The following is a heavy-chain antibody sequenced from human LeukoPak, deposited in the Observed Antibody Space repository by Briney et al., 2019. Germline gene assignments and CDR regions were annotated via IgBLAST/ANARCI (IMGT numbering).Heavy chain of an antibody. V-gene: IGHV4-39*01. Sequence: SETLSLTCTVSGGSIRSSYYYWGWIRQPPGKGLEWIGSIYDSGSTYYNPSLKSRVTISVDTSKNQFSLKLNSVTAADTAVYYCARRLTQYACFDPWGQGILVTVSS. CDR3: ARRLTQYACFDP. D-gene: IGHD2-2*01. CDR2: IYDSGST. J-gene: IGHJ5*02. CDR1: GGSIRSSYYY.